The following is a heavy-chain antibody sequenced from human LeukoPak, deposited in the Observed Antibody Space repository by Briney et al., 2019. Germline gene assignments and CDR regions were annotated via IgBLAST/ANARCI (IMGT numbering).Heavy chain of an antibody. CDR1: GGSISSSNYY. CDR2: IYYSGST. J-gene: IGHJ5*02. D-gene: IGHD2-15*01. Sequence: WETLSLTCTVSGGSISSSNYYWGWSRQPPGEGLEWIRSIYYSGSTYYNPSLKSRVTISVDTSKNQFSLKLSSVTAADTAVYYCARHHCSGGSCQPNWFDPWGQGTLVTVSS. CDR3: ARHHCSGGSCQPNWFDP. V-gene: IGHV4-39*01.